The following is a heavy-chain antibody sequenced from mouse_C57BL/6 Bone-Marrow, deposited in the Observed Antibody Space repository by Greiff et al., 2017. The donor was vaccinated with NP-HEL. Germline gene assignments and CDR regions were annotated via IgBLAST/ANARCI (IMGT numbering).Heavy chain of an antibody. V-gene: IGHV3-6*01. CDR2: ISYDGSN. D-gene: IGHD1-1*01. CDR3: AREGGYCGSPFAY. Sequence: VQLKESGPGLVKPSQSLSLSCSVSGYSIISGYYWNWIRQPPGNKLEWMAYISYDGSNNYNPPLKNRISITRDISKNQFFLKLTSVTTEDTATYYCAREGGYCGSPFAYWGQGTLVTVSA. CDR1: GYSIISGYY. J-gene: IGHJ3*01.